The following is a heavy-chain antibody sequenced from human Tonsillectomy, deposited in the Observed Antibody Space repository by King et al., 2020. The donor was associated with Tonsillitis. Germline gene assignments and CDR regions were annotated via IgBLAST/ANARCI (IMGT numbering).Heavy chain of an antibody. CDR2: IYYSGST. CDR3: ARLSYSSGWYPGY. CDR1: GGSISSSSYY. V-gene: IGHV4-39*01. D-gene: IGHD6-19*01. Sequence: QLQESGPGLVKPSETLSLTCTVSGGSISSSSYYWGWIRQPPGKGLEWIGSIYYSGSTYYNPSLKSRVTISVDTSKNQLSLKLRSVTAADTAVYYCARLSYSSGWYPGYWGQGTLVTVSS. J-gene: IGHJ4*02.